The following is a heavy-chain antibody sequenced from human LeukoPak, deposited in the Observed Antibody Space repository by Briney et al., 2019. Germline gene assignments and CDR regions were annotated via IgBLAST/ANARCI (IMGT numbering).Heavy chain of an antibody. CDR1: GGSISTYY. V-gene: IGHV4-59*01. Sequence: SETLSLTCTVSGGSISTYYWSWIRQPPGKGLEWIGYSHYSGTTNYNPSLKSRVTISVDTSKNQFSLKLSSVTAADTAVYYCARVDANWGVVDYWGQGTLVTVSS. CDR3: ARVDANWGVVDY. J-gene: IGHJ4*02. D-gene: IGHD7-27*01. CDR2: SHYSGTT.